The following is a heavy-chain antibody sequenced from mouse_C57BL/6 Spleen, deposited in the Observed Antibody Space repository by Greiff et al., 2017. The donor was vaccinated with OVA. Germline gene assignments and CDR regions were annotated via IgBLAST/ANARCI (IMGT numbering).Heavy chain of an antibody. V-gene: IGHV1-52*01. CDR2: IDPSDSET. Sequence: QVQLKQPGAELVRPGSSVKLSCKASGYTFTSYWMHWVKQRPIQGLEWIGNIDPSDSETHYNQKFKDKATLTVDKSSSTAYMQLSSLTSEDSAVYYCARGGSSYSFAYWGQGTLVTVSA. J-gene: IGHJ3*01. CDR3: ARGGSSYSFAY. CDR1: GYTFTSYW. D-gene: IGHD1-1*01.